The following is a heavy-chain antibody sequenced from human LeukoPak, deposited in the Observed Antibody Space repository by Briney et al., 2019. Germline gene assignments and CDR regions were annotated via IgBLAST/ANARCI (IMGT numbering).Heavy chain of an antibody. J-gene: IGHJ4*02. V-gene: IGHV3-23*01. CDR3: AKDRSFWSGYYNFDY. CDR1: GFTFSSYA. D-gene: IGHD3-3*01. CDR2: ISGSGGST. Sequence: PGGSLRLSCAASGFTFSSYAMSWVRQAPGKGLEWVSAISGSGGSTYYADSVKGRFTISRDNSKNTLYLQMNSLRAEDTAVYYCAKDRSFWSGYYNFDYWGQGTLVTVSS.